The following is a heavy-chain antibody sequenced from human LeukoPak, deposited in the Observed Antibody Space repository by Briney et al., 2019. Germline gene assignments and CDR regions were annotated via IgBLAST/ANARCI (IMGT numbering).Heavy chain of an antibody. J-gene: IGHJ4*02. CDR3: ANSRGFIAAAGCFHY. CDR2: VRYDGTNK. D-gene: IGHD6-13*01. Sequence: GGSLRLSCAASGFIFSNYGMHWVRQAPGKGLQWVSFVRYDGTNKSYADSVKGRFTISRDNSKNTLYLHMNSLRAEVTAMYYCANSRGFIAAAGCFHYWGQGTLVTVSS. CDR1: GFIFSNYG. V-gene: IGHV3-30*02.